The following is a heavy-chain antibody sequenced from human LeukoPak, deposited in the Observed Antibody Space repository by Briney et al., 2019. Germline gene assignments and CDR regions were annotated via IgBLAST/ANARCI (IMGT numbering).Heavy chain of an antibody. J-gene: IGHJ4*02. CDR3: ARLPVIVGAWSPIDY. Sequence: ASVKVSCKASGYTFTCYYMHWVRQAPGQGLEWMGWINPESGGTNYAQKFQGRVTMTRDTSISTAYMELTSLRSDDTAVYYCARLPVIVGAWSPIDYWGQGTRVTVSS. CDR1: GYTFTCYY. D-gene: IGHD1-26*01. CDR2: INPESGGT. V-gene: IGHV1-2*02.